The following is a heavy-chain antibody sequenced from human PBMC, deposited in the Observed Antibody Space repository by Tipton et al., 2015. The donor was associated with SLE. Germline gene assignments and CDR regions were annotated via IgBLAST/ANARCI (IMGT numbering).Heavy chain of an antibody. V-gene: IGHV3-49*02. CDR3: ATTSFANLYGMDV. Sequence: SLRLSCATSGVDFGIFPMTWVRQAPGKGLEWVGFIKKNAYGGTTESAASVKGRFVISRDDSKSMLFLQMNNLKTEDTGVYFCATTSFANLYGMDVWGQGTTVTVSS. CDR1: GVDFGIFP. CDR2: IKKNAYGGTT. D-gene: IGHD2/OR15-2a*01. J-gene: IGHJ6*02.